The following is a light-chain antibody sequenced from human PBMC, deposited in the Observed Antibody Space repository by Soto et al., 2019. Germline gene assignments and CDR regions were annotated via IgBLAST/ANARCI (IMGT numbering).Light chain of an antibody. CDR2: GAS. J-gene: IGKJ1*01. CDR3: QQSGSSPWT. Sequence: EIVMTQSPATLSVSPGERATLSCRDRQSVSRNYLVCYQQKPAQAPRLLIYGASSRATGIPDSCSGSGGATDFTITISKLEPEDVAVYYCQQSGSSPWTFGQGTKVDIK. CDR1: QSVSRNY. V-gene: IGKV3-20*01.